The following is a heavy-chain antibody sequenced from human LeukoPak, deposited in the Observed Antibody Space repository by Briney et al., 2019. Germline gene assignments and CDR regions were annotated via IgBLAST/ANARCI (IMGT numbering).Heavy chain of an antibody. V-gene: IGHV4-59*01. D-gene: IGHD3-22*01. CDR3: ARTSKKYYYDISGYYFDY. J-gene: IGHJ4*02. CDR2: IYYSGST. CDR1: GGSISSYY. Sequence: SETLSLTCTVSGGSISSYYWSWIRQPPGKGLEWIGYIYYSGSTNYNPSLKSRVTISVDTSKNQFSLKLSSVTAADTAVYYCARTSKKYYYDISGYYFDYWGQGTLVTVSS.